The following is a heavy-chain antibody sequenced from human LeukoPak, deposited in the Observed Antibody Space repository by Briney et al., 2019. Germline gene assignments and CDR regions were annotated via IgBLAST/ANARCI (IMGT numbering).Heavy chain of an antibody. J-gene: IGHJ4*02. D-gene: IGHD1-26*01. V-gene: IGHV1-69*13. CDR3: ASLASTVGASDY. CDR2: IIPIFGTA. CDR1: VGTFSSYA. Sequence: SVKVSWKASVGTFSSYAISWVRQAPGQGLEWMGGIIPIFGTANYAQKFQGRVTITADESTSTAYMELSSLRSEDTAVYYCASLASTVGASDYWGQGTLVTVSS.